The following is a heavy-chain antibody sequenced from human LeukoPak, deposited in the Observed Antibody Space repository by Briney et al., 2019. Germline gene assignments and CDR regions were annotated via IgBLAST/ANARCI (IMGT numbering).Heavy chain of an antibody. V-gene: IGHV4-34*01. CDR1: GGSFSGYY. Sequence: PSETLSLTCGVYGGSFSGYYWSWIRQPPGKGLEWIGEINQSGSTNYNPSLKSRVTISVDTSKNQFSLKLSSVTAADTAVYYCARSEYSYGADAFDIWGQGTMVTVSS. D-gene: IGHD5-18*01. CDR3: ARSEYSYGADAFDI. CDR2: INQSGST. J-gene: IGHJ3*02.